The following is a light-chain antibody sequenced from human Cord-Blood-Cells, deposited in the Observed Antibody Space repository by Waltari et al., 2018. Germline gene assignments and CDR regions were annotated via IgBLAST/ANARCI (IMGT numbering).Light chain of an antibody. V-gene: IGKV3-11*01. CDR1: QSVSSY. J-gene: IGKJ4*01. CDR3: QQRSNWPPLT. CDR2: DAS. Sequence: EIVLTQSPATLYLSPGERATLSCRDSQSVSSYLAWYQQKPGQAPRLLIYDASNRATGIPARFSGSGSGTDFTLTISSLEPEDFAVYYCQQRSNWPPLTFGGGTKVEIK.